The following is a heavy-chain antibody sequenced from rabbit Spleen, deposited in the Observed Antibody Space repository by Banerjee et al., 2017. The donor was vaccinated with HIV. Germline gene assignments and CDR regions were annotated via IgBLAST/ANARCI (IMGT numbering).Heavy chain of an antibody. CDR3: SRSSTSNDQFNL. V-gene: IGHV1S45*01. CDR2: IYTSSSGST. Sequence: QEQLVESGGGLVQPEGSLTLTCTASGFSFSSRYWMCWVRQAPGKGLEWIGCIYTSSSGSTYYAGWAKCRFTISKTSSTTVTLQMTSLTAADTATYFCSRSSTSNDQFNLWGPGTLVTVS. J-gene: IGHJ4*01. D-gene: IGHD1-1*01. CDR1: GFSFSSRYW.